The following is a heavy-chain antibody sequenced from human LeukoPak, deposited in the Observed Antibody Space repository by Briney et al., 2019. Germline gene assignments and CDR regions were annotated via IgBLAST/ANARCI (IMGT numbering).Heavy chain of an antibody. V-gene: IGHV1-69*06. Sequence: SVKVSCKASGGTFSSYAISWVRQAPGQGLEWMGGIIPIFGTANYAQKFQGRVTITADKSTSTAYMELSSLRSEDTAVYYCARGRENYYGSGSYYIVAFDIWGQGTMVTVSS. D-gene: IGHD3-10*01. CDR2: IIPIFGTA. CDR3: ARGRENYYGSGSYYIVAFDI. J-gene: IGHJ3*02. CDR1: GGTFSSYA.